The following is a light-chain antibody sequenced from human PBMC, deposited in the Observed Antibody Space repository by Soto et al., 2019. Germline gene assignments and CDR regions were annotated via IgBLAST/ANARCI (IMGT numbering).Light chain of an antibody. V-gene: IGKV3-20*01. CDR1: QTVPRNY. J-gene: IGKJ5*01. CDR3: QQYGGSPSIT. CDR2: GAS. Sequence: EIVLTQSPGTLSLSPGERVTLSCRASQTVPRNYLAWYQQKPGQAPRLLIYGASTRTTGIPDRFSGSGSGTDFTLTISRLEPEDFGMYYCQQYGGSPSITFGQGTRLEIK.